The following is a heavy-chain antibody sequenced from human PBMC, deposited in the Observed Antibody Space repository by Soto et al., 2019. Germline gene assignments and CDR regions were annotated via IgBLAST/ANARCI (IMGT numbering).Heavy chain of an antibody. CDR1: GFTFSSYG. Sequence: QVQLVESGGGVVQPGRSLRLSCAASGFTFSSYGMHWVRQAPGKGLEWVAVISYDGSNKYYADSVKGRFTISRDNSKNTLYRQMNSLRAEDTAVYYCANRRVVRGVIGDYGMDVWGQGTTVTVSS. CDR3: ANRRVVRGVIGDYGMDV. J-gene: IGHJ6*02. CDR2: ISYDGSNK. D-gene: IGHD3-10*01. V-gene: IGHV3-30*18.